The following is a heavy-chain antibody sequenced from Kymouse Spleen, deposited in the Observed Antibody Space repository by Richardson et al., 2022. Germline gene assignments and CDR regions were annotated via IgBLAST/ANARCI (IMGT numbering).Heavy chain of an antibody. D-gene: IGHD4-11,IGHD4-11*01. CDR3: ARDSNYDLYYYYYGMDV. CDR2: IYHSGST. V-gene: IGHV4-4*02. CDR1: GGSISSSNW. Sequence: QVQLQESGPGLVKPSGTLSLTCAVSGGSISSSNWWSWVRQPPGKGLEWIGEIYHSGSTNYNPSLKSRVTISVDKSKNQFSLKLSSVTAADTAVYYCARDSNYDLYYYYYGMDVWGQGTTVTVSS. J-gene: IGHJ6*02.